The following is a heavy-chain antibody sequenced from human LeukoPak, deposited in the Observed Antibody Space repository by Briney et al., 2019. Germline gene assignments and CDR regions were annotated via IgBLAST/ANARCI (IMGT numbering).Heavy chain of an antibody. CDR1: GGTFSSYA. J-gene: IGHJ4*02. V-gene: IGHV1-69*13. CDR3: ARGGYYPYYFDY. Sequence: ASVKVSCKASGGTFSSYAISWVRQAPGQGLEWMGGIIPIFGKANYAQKFQGRVTITEDESTSTAYMELSSLRSEDTAVYYCARGGYYPYYFDYWGQGTLVTVSS. CDR2: IIPIFGKA. D-gene: IGHD3-22*01.